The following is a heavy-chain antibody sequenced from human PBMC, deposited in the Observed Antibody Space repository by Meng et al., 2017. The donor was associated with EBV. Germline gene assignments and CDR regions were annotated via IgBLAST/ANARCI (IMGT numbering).Heavy chain of an antibody. J-gene: IGHJ4*02. Sequence: QVQLVRSGAEVKKPGSSGKASCKTSGGTFRSDAVSWVRQAPGQGLEWMGGLIPMSDAPHYAQKFQGRVTMTADESTNTHYMDLSGLRFEDTAVYYCASESGRGFTPDYWGQGTLVTVSS. CDR1: GGTFRSDA. CDR3: ASESGRGFTPDY. D-gene: IGHD3-10*01. V-gene: IGHV1-69*01. CDR2: LIPMSDAP.